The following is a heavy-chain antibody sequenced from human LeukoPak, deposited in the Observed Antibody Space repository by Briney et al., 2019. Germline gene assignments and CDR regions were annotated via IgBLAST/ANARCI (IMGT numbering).Heavy chain of an antibody. CDR1: GGTFSSYA. J-gene: IGHJ6*03. CDR3: ARGDRKHYYYYYMDV. V-gene: IGHV1-69*05. CDR2: IIPIFGTA. Sequence: ASVKVSCKASGGTFSSYAISWVRQAPGQGLEWMGGIIPIFGTANYAQKFQGRVTITTDESTSTAYMELSSLRSEDTAVYYCARGDRKHYYYYYMDVWGKGTTVTVSS.